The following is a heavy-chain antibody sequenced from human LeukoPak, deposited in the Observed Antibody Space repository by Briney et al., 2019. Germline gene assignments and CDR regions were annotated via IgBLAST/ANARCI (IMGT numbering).Heavy chain of an antibody. Sequence: GRSLRLSCAASGFTFDDYAMHWVRQAPGKGLEWVSGISWNSGSIGYADSVKGRFTISRDNAKNSLYLQMNSLRAEDTALYYCPKVWSSSSWNFDYWGQGTLVTVSS. J-gene: IGHJ4*02. CDR3: PKVWSSSSWNFDY. V-gene: IGHV3-9*01. D-gene: IGHD6-13*01. CDR2: ISWNSGSI. CDR1: GFTFDDYA.